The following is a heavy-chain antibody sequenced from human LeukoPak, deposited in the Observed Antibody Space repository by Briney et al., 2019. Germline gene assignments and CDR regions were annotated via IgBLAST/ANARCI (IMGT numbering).Heavy chain of an antibody. J-gene: IGHJ4*02. CDR3: AKDGRNYPDY. CDR2: ISWDGGST. CDR1: GFTFGDYT. Sequence: GGSLRLSCAASGFTFGDYTMHWVRQAPGKGLEWVSLISWDGGSTYYADSVKGRFTISRDNSKNSLYLQMNSLRTEDTALYYCAKDGRNYPDYWGQGTLVTISS. V-gene: IGHV3-43*01.